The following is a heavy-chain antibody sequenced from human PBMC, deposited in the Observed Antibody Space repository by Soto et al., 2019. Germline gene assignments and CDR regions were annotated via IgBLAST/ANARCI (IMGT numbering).Heavy chain of an antibody. CDR1: GYTFTTYA. CDR3: AFSLLLVESFDY. Sequence: QVQLVQSGAEVKKPGASVQVSCKPSGYTFTTYAIHWVRQAPGQSLEWMAWIHTGNGNTKYSPRFQGRVNITGDTPASPAYMELSSLRSEDTAEYYCAFSLLLVESFDYWGQGTLVTVSS. V-gene: IGHV1-3*04. CDR2: IHTGNGNT. J-gene: IGHJ4*02. D-gene: IGHD3-16*01.